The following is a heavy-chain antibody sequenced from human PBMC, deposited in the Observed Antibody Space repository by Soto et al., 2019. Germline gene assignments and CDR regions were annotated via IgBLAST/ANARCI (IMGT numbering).Heavy chain of an antibody. Sequence: GGSLRLSCAASGFTFSSYWMHWVRQAPGKGLVWVSRIKSDGSSISYADSVKGRFTISRDNAKNTLYLQMNSLRAEDTAVYYCVRALMGEEHVWGKGTTVTVSS. V-gene: IGHV3-74*01. D-gene: IGHD2-8*01. CDR2: IKSDGSSI. J-gene: IGHJ6*04. CDR3: VRALMGEEHV. CDR1: GFTFSSYW.